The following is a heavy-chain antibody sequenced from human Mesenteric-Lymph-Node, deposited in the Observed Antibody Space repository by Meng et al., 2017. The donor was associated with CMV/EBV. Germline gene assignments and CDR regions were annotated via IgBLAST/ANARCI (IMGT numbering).Heavy chain of an antibody. Sequence: EVQLVESGGGLVKPAGSLRLSCAASGFTFSSYSMNWVRQAPGKGLEWVSSISSSSSYIYYADSVKGRFTISRDNAKNSLYLQMNSLRAEDTAVYYCARPTREYYFDYWGQGTLVTVSS. CDR1: GFTFSSYS. V-gene: IGHV3-21*01. CDR3: ARPTREYYFDY. D-gene: IGHD3-10*01. J-gene: IGHJ4*02. CDR2: ISSSSSYI.